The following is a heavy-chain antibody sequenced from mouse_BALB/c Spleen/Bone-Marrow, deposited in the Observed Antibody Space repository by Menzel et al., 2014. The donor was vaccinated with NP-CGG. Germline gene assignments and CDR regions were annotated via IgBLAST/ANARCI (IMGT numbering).Heavy chain of an antibody. J-gene: IGHJ1*01. CDR3: ARLNYYGNLFV. CDR2: INPDSSTI. V-gene: IGHV4-1*02. D-gene: IGHD1-1*01. CDR1: GFAFSRYW. Sequence: EVQLVESGGGLVQPGGSLKLSCAASGFAFSRYWMSWVRQAPGKGLEWIGEINPDSSTINYTPSLKDKFIISRDNAKNTLDLQMSKVRPEDTALYYCARLNYYGNLFVWGAGTTVTVSS.